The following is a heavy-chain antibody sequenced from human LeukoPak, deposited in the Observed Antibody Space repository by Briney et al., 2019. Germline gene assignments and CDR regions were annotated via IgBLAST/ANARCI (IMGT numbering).Heavy chain of an antibody. J-gene: IGHJ3*02. V-gene: IGHV3-30-3*01. CDR1: GFTFSSYA. CDR2: ISYDGSNK. Sequence: GGSLRLSCAASGFTFSSYAMHWVRQAPGKGLEWVAVISYDGSNKYYADSVKGRFTISRDNSKNTLYLQMNSLRAEDTAVYYCARDSSGYQRDGDAFDIWGQGTMVTVSS. CDR3: ARDSSGYQRDGDAFDI. D-gene: IGHD3-22*01.